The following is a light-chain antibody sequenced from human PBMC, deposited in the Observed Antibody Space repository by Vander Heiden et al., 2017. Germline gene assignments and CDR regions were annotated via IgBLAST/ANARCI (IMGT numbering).Light chain of an antibody. V-gene: IGKV1-16*01. J-gene: IGKJ4*01. Sequence: DIQMTQSPSSLSASVGDTVTITCRASQGIKIYLLWFQQRPGKAPESLIFGASSLQSGVPSRFSGSGSGTDFTLTISSLQPEDSATYYCQQYQHYPLTFGGGTKVEI. CDR1: QGIKIY. CDR2: GAS. CDR3: QQYQHYPLT.